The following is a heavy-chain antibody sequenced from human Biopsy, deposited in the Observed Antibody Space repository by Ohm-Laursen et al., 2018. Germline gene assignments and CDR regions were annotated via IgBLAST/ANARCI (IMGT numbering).Heavy chain of an antibody. CDR3: ALQSVAQMKNFDY. V-gene: IGHV1-2*02. D-gene: IGHD6-19*01. CDR2: INPNSGDT. Sequence: ASVKVSCNASGYTFTGYYLHWVRQAPGQGLEWMGWINPNSGDTNYAQKLQGRVTMTKNTSMSTAYMEMSRLRSDDTAVYYCALQSVAQMKNFDYWGQGTLVTVSS. J-gene: IGHJ4*02. CDR1: GYTFTGYY.